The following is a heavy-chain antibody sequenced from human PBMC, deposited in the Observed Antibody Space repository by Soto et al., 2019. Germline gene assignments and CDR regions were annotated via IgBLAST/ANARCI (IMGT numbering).Heavy chain of an antibody. CDR1: GYTFTGYY. V-gene: IGHV1-2*02. J-gene: IGHJ4*02. CDR3: ARGSIAVDGISY. Sequence: GASVKVSCKASGYTFTGYYMHWVRQAPGQGLEWMGWINPNSGDTNYAQKFQGRVTMTRNTSISTAYMELSSLRSEDTAVYYCARGSIAVDGISYWGQGTLVTVSS. D-gene: IGHD6-19*01. CDR2: INPNSGDT.